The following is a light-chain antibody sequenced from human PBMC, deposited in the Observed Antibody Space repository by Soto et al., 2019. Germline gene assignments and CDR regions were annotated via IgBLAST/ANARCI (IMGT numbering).Light chain of an antibody. CDR1: SSDVGGYNY. V-gene: IGLV2-14*01. CDR3: SSYTTSSTPYVV. CDR2: EVS. J-gene: IGLJ2*01. Sequence: QSVLTQPASVSGSPGQSITISCTGTSSDVGGYNYVSWYQQRPGKAPKLMIYEVSNRPSGVSNRFSGSKSGNTASLTISGLQAEDEADYYCSSYTTSSTPYVVFGGGTKVTVL.